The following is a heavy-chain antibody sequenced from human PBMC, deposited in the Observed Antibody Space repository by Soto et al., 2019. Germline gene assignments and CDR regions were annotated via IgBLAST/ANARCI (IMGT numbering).Heavy chain of an antibody. D-gene: IGHD1-1*01. J-gene: IGHJ4*02. CDR2: IKSKTDGGTT. V-gene: IGHV3-15*01. CDR3: TTVSITTKGKDFDY. CDR1: GFTFSNAW. Sequence: EVQLVESGGGLVKPGGSLRLSCAASGFTFSNAWMSWVRQAPGKGLEWVGRIKSKTDGGTTDFAAPVKGRFTISRDDSKNTLYLQMNSLKTEDTAVYYCTTVSITTKGKDFDYWGQGTLVTVSS.